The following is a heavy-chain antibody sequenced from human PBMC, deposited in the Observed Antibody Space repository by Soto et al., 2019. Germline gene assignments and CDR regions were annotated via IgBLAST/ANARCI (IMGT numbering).Heavy chain of an antibody. Sequence: KTSETLSLTGAVYGGSFSGYYWSWICQPPGKGLEWIGEINHSGSTNYNPSHKSRVTISVDTSKNQFSLKLSSVTAEDTAVYYCARAPLITIFGVVIKTDYYGMDVWGQGTTVTVSS. CDR2: INHSGST. J-gene: IGHJ6*02. D-gene: IGHD3-3*01. V-gene: IGHV4-34*01. CDR1: GGSFSGYY. CDR3: ARAPLITIFGVVIKTDYYGMDV.